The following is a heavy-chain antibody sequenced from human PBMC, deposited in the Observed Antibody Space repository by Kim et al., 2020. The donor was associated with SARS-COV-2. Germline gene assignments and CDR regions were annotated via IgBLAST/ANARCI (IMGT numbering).Heavy chain of an antibody. V-gene: IGHV3-74*01. CDR1: GFTFSSYW. CDR2: IYNDGSST. D-gene: IGHD6-13*01. CDR3: VTEAAGGGRYFDY. J-gene: IGHJ4*02. Sequence: GGSLRLSCAASGFTFSSYWMHWVRQAPGKGLVWVSRIYNDGSSTNYADSVKGRFTISRDNAKNTLYLQMNSLRADDTAVYYCVTEAAGGGRYFDYWGQGTLFTVSS.